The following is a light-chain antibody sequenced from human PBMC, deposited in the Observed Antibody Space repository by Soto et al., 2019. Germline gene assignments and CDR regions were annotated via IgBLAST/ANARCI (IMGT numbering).Light chain of an antibody. V-gene: IGKV3-20*01. CDR3: HQYAASPLT. Sequence: EIVLTQSPGTLSFSPGESTTLSCRASQSVGRNFLAWYQQKPGRAPRLLIHGASYRATGVPDRFSGSGSETDFTLTISRLEPEDFAVYYCHQYAASPLTFGGGTKVEIK. J-gene: IGKJ4*01. CDR2: GAS. CDR1: QSVGRNF.